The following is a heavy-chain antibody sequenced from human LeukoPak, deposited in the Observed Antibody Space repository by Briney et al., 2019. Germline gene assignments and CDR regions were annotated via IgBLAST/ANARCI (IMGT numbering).Heavy chain of an antibody. CDR2: ISGSGGST. J-gene: IGHJ6*03. V-gene: IGHV3-23*01. CDR3: AKDGVVLRFLEWTYYYYYMDV. CDR1: GFTLSSYA. Sequence: GGSLRLSCAASGFTLSSYAMSWVRQAPGKGLEWVSAISGSGGSTYYADSVKGWFTISRDNSKNTLYLQMNSLRAEDTAVYYCAKDGVVLRFLEWTYYYYYMDVWGKGTTVTVSS. D-gene: IGHD3-3*01.